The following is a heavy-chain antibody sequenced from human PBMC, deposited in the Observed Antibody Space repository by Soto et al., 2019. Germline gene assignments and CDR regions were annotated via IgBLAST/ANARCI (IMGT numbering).Heavy chain of an antibody. J-gene: IGHJ4*02. CDR1: GGSISSYY. Sequence: SETLSLTCTVSGGSISSYYWSWIRQPPGKGLEWIGYIYYSGSTNYNPSLKSRVTISVDTSKNQFSLKLKSVTAADTALYFCARQRTSVVTQAYFDVWGPGSLVTVSS. D-gene: IGHD2-21*02. V-gene: IGHV4-59*08. CDR3: ARQRTSVVTQAYFDV. CDR2: IYYSGST.